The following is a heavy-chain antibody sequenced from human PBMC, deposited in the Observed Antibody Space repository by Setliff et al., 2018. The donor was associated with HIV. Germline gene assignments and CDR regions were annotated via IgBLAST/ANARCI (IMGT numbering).Heavy chain of an antibody. CDR1: GYTFTSYG. CDR2: INPNSGDT. V-gene: IGHV1-2*02. Sequence: ASVKVSCKASGYTFTSYGLCWVRQAPGQGLEWMGWINPNSGDTAYAQKFQGRVAMTRDTSTRTVYMDLTRLRSDDTAVYYCAREGSNPFRYFFDFWGQGALVTVSS. CDR3: AREGSNPFRYFFDF. D-gene: IGHD4-4*01. J-gene: IGHJ4*02.